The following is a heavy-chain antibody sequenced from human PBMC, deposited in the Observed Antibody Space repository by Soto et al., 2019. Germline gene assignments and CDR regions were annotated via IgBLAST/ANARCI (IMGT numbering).Heavy chain of an antibody. CDR2: IKQDGSYK. V-gene: IGHV3-7*03. Sequence: GGSLRLSCAASGFTFSSYWMSWVRHAPGKGLERVANIKQDGSYKYYVDSVKGRFTISRDNAKNSLYLQMNSLRAEDTAVYYCARGKGLWFGVYYYYGMDGWGQGTTVTVSS. CDR3: ARGKGLWFGVYYYYGMDG. J-gene: IGHJ6*02. CDR1: GFTFSSYW. D-gene: IGHD3-10*01.